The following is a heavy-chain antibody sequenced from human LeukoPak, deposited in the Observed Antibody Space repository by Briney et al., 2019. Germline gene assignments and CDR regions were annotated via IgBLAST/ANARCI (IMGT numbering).Heavy chain of an antibody. CDR3: ARGPYYYGSGSRNWFDP. D-gene: IGHD3-10*01. J-gene: IGHJ5*02. V-gene: IGHV4-59*07. CDR2: IYYSGST. Sequence: SDTLSLTCTVSGGSISSYYWSWIRQPPGKELDWIGYIYYSGSTNYNPSLKSRVTISVDTSKNQFSLKLSSVTAADTAVYYCARGPYYYGSGSRNWFDPWGQGTLVTVSS. CDR1: GGSISSYY.